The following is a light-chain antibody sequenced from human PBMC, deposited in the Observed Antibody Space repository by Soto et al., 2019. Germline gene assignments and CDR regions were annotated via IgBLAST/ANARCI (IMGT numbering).Light chain of an antibody. CDR2: EGN. V-gene: IGLV2-23*01. CDR3: CSYVGGNIYV. J-gene: IGLJ1*01. Sequence: QSVLTRPASVSGSPGQSITISCTGSSKDVGSYNLVSWYQRHPGRAPELMIYEGNKRPSDVSDRFSASKSGNTASLTISGLQAEDEADYYCCSYVGGNIYVFGTGTKVTVL. CDR1: SKDVGSYNL.